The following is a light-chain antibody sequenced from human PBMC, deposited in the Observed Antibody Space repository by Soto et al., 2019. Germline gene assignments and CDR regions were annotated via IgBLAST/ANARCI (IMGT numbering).Light chain of an antibody. V-gene: IGKV3-20*01. CDR3: QHYGDSART. CDR1: QYINTR. J-gene: IGKJ5*01. Sequence: EIVLTQSPATLSSFPGDRVTLSCRASQYINTRLAWYQQKPGQAPRLLMYGTSSRATGIPDRFSGSGSGTDFTLTISSLEPEDFAVYYCQHYGDSARTFGPGTRLEI. CDR2: GTS.